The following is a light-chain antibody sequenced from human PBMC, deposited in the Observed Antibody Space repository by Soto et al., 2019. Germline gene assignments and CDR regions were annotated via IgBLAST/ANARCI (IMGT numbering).Light chain of an antibody. J-gene: IGKJ2*01. V-gene: IGKV1-33*01. CDR3: QQYHSLPYT. CDR2: DTF. CDR1: HDISNY. Sequence: DIQMTQSPSSLSASVGDRVTITCQASHDISNYLNSYQQKPGKAPKLLIYDTFNLETGVPSRFSGSGSGTDFTFTISSLQPDDFATYYCQQYHSLPYTVGQGTKLEIK.